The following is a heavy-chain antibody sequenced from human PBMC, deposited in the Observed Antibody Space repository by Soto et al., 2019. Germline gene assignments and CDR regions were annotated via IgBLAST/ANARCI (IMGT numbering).Heavy chain of an antibody. CDR2: IIPILGIA. V-gene: IGHV1-69*02. CDR3: ARRFYGDYDYDFDY. CDR1: GGTFSSYT. Sequence: EASVKVSCTASGGTFSSYTISWVRQAPGQGLEWMGRIIPILGIANYAQKFQGRVTITADKSTSTAYMELSSLRSEDTAVYYCARRFYGDYDYDFDYWGQGTLVTVSS. J-gene: IGHJ4*02. D-gene: IGHD4-17*01.